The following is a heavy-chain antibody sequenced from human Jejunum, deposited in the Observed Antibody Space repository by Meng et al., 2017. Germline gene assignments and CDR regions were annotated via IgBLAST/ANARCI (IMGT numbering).Heavy chain of an antibody. Sequence: QVRLVQSGAEVKKPGTSVKVSCKASGYTLTNYAIHWVRQAPGQRLEWMGWITVGNGNTKYSQKFQGRVTITRGTSASTAYMELSSLTSEDTAVYYCAGDNGDSGIFDYWGQGTLVTVSS. CDR3: AGDNGDSGIFDY. D-gene: IGHD4-17*01. CDR1: GYTLTNYA. J-gene: IGHJ4*02. CDR2: ITVGNGNT. V-gene: IGHV1-3*01.